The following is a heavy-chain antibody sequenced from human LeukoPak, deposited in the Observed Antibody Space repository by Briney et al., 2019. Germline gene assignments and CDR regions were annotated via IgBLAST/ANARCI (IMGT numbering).Heavy chain of an antibody. Sequence: ASVKVSCKASGYTFTSYGISWVRQAPGQGLEWMGWMNPNSGNTGYAQKFQGRVTMTRNTSISTAYMELSSLRSEDTAVYYCARLGDIPIEDYYDSSGYYGAFDIWGQGTMVTVSS. J-gene: IGHJ3*02. CDR3: ARLGDIPIEDYYDSSGYYGAFDI. CDR1: GYTFTSYG. V-gene: IGHV1-8*02. CDR2: MNPNSGNT. D-gene: IGHD3-22*01.